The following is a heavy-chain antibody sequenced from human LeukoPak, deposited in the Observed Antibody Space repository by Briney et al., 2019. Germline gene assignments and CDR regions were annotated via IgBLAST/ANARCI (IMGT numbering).Heavy chain of an antibody. J-gene: IGHJ4*02. Sequence: GGSLRLSCAASGFTFSDYSMNWVRQAPGKGLEWVSAISGGGDFTYYTDSVKGRFSISRDNFKNTVYLQMNSLRAEDTAVYYCAKVAGYFENWGQGTLVTVSS. V-gene: IGHV3-23*01. CDR3: AKVAGYFEN. CDR2: ISGGGDFT. CDR1: GFTFSDYS.